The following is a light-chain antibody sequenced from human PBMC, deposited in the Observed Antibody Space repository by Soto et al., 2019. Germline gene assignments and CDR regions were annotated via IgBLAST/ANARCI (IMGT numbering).Light chain of an antibody. CDR2: DVS. V-gene: IGLV2-14*01. J-gene: IGLJ2*01. Sequence: QSALTQPASVSGSPGQSITISCTGTSSDVGGYNYVSWYQQHPGKAPKVMIYDVSNRPSGVSNRFSGSKSANTASLTISGLQAEDEADYYCSSYTSSSTLVFGGGTQLTVL. CDR1: SSDVGGYNY. CDR3: SSYTSSSTLV.